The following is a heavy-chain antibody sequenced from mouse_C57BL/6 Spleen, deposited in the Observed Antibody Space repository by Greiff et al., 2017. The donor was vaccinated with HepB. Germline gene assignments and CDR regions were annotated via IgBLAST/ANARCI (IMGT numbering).Heavy chain of an antibody. D-gene: IGHD1-1*01. V-gene: IGHV1-72*01. CDR3: ARGAITTVVAHWYFDV. J-gene: IGHJ1*03. CDR1: GYTFTSYW. CDR2: IDPNSGGT. Sequence: VQLQQPGAELVKPGASVKLSCKASGYTFTSYWMHWVKQRPGRGLEWIGRIDPNSGGTKYNEKFKSKATLTVDKSSSTAYMQLSSLTSEDSAVYYCARGAITTVVAHWYFDVWGTGTTVTVSS.